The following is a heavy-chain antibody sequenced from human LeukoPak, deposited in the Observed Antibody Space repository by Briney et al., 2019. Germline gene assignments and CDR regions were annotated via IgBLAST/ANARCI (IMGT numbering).Heavy chain of an antibody. J-gene: IGHJ5*02. CDR1: GGTFSSYT. CDR3: ATAGYCSSTSCYNFDP. V-gene: IGHV1-69*02. D-gene: IGHD2-2*01. CDR2: IIPILGIA. Sequence: SVTVSCKASGGTFSSYTISWVRQAAGQGLEWMGRIIPILGIANYAQKFQGRVTITADKSTSPAYMEPSSLRSEDTSVYYCATAGYCSSTSCYNFDPWGQGTLVTVSS.